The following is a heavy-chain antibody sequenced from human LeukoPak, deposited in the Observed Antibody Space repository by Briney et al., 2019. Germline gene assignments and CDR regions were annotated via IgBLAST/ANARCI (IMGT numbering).Heavy chain of an antibody. CDR3: AINNWNYFGWFDP. CDR1: GGSISSSSYY. CDR2: IYYSGST. Sequence: SETLSLTCTVSGGSISSSSYYWGWIRQPPGKGLEWIGSIYYSGSTYYNPSLKSRVTISVDTSKNQFSLKLSSVTAADTAVYYCAINNWNYFGWFDPWGQGTLVTVSS. V-gene: IGHV4-39*07. D-gene: IGHD1-7*01. J-gene: IGHJ5*02.